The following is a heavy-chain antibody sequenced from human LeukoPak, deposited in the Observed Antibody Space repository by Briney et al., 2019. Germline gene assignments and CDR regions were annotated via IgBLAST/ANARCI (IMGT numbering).Heavy chain of an antibody. CDR3: ARRLGRKFGERFYYYHYMDV. V-gene: IGHV4-59*12. CDR1: GGSISSYY. CDR2: IYYSGST. J-gene: IGHJ6*03. D-gene: IGHD3-10*01. Sequence: SETLSLTCAVYGGSISSYYWNWIRQPPGKGLEWIGYIYYSGSTNYNPSLKSRVTISVDTSKNQFSLKLSSVTAADTAVYYCARRLGRKFGERFYYYHYMDVWGKGTTVTISS.